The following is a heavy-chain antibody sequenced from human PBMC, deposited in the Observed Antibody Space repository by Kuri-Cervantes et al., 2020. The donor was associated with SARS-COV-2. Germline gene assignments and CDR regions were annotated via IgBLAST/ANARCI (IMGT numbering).Heavy chain of an antibody. CDR2: MKEDGSEK. D-gene: IGHD5-18*01. J-gene: IGHJ4*02. V-gene: IGHV3-7*05. CDR3: AKDMWSDDRGHSHGGFDF. CDR1: GFTFSSYG. Sequence: GESLKISCEASGFTFSSYGMSWVRQAPGKGLEWVANMKEDGSEKNYVDSVKGRFTISRDNAKSSLYLEMNSLRVEDTAFYYCAKDMWSDDRGHSHGGFDFWGQGTLVTVSS.